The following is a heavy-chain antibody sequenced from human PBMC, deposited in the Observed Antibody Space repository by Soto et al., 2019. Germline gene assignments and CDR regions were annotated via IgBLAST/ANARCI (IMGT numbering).Heavy chain of an antibody. Sequence: QVQLVQSWAEVKKPGASVKVSCKASGYTFTSYDINWVRQATGQGLEWRGWMNPNSGNTGYAQKLQGRVTMTRNTSISTGYMELSSLRSEDRAVYYCARTLYGDNVDYWGQGTLVTVSS. CDR2: MNPNSGNT. V-gene: IGHV1-8*01. D-gene: IGHD4-17*01. CDR3: ARTLYGDNVDY. CDR1: GYTFTSYD. J-gene: IGHJ4*02.